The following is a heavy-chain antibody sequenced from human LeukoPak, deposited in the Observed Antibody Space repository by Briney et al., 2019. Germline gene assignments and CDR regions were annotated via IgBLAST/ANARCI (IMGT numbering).Heavy chain of an antibody. CDR2: ISWNSGII. CDR1: GFTFDDYA. J-gene: IGHJ4*02. CDR3: AKDHRPYYDSSGYYDY. D-gene: IGHD3-22*01. Sequence: GGSLRLSCAASGFTFDDYAMHWVRQVPGKGLEWVSGISWNSGIIGYADSVKGRFTISRDNAKNSLYLQMNSLRAEDMALYYCAKDHRPYYDSSGYYDYWGREPWSPSPQ. V-gene: IGHV3-9*03.